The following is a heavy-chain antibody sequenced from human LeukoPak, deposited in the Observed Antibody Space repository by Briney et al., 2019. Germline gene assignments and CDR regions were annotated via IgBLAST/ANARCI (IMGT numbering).Heavy chain of an antibody. J-gene: IGHJ4*02. CDR2: ISYDGSNK. Sequence: GRSLRLSCAASGFTFSSYGMHWVRQAPGKGLEWVAVISYDGSNKYYADSVKGRFTISRDNSKNTLYLQMNSLRAEDTAVYYCAKERRVYDSSGYYDYWGQGTLVTVSS. CDR1: GFTFSSYG. CDR3: AKERRVYDSSGYYDY. D-gene: IGHD3-22*01. V-gene: IGHV3-30*18.